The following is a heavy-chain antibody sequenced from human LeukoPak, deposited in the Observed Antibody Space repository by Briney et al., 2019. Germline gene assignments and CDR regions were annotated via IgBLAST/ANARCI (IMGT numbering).Heavy chain of an antibody. CDR2: AGTATDT. CDR1: GFTFSNFA. CDR3: AKEGSRRRFDFDS. Sequence: GSLRLSCAASGFTFSNFAMSWFRQAPGRGLEWVSAAGTATDTSYADSVKGRFTISRDNSKNTLYLQMNSLGAEDTTVYYCAKEGSRRRFDFDSWGRGTLVTVSS. V-gene: IGHV3-23*01. J-gene: IGHJ4*02. D-gene: IGHD3-16*01.